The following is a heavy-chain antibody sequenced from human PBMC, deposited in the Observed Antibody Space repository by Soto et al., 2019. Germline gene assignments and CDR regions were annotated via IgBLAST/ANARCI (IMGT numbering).Heavy chain of an antibody. CDR2: IDPNSGGT. V-gene: IGHV1-2*02. D-gene: IGHD3-10*01. J-gene: IGHJ4*02. CDR1: GYTCTVHF. CDR3: ARVRGSSGAWSMDD. Sequence: ASVKVSCQASGYTCTVHFLHWLLQAPGEGPEWMGWIDPNSGGTNYAQKFQGRVTMSRDTSISTAYMELSSLQSDDAAVYYCARVRGSSGAWSMDDWAQG.